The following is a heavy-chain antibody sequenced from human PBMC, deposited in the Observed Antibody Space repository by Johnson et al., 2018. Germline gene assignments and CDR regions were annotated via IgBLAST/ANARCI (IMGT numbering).Heavy chain of an antibody. CDR2: IRSKANSYAT. D-gene: IGHD5-24*01. J-gene: IGHJ3*02. CDR3: SVLQWGAFDI. Sequence: VQSGGSLKLSCAASGFTFSGSAMHWVRQASGKGLEWVGRIRSKANSYATAYAASVKGRFTISRDDSKKTAYLQMNSLKTEDTAVYYCSVLQWGAFDIWGQGTMVTVSS. CDR1: GFTFSGSA. V-gene: IGHV3-73*01.